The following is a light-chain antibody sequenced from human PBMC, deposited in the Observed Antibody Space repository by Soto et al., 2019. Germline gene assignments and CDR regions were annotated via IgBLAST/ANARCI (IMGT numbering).Light chain of an antibody. CDR3: SSYTTSNTYV. V-gene: IGLV2-18*02. CDR2: DVS. Sequence: QSALTQPPSVSGSPGQSVTISCTGTSADVGIYNRVAWYQQPPGTSPKLVICDVSNRPSGVPDRFSGSKSGSTASLTISGLQAEDEADYYCSSYTTSNTYVFGTGTKLTVL. CDR1: SADVGIYNR. J-gene: IGLJ1*01.